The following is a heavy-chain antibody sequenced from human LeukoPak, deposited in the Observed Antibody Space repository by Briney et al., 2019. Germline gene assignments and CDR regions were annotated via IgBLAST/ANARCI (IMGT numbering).Heavy chain of an antibody. CDR2: IIPIFGTA. D-gene: IGHD2-15*01. J-gene: IGHJ4*02. CDR3: ARGGFLSGYFDY. V-gene: IGHV1-69*06. CDR1: GGTFSSYA. Sequence: SVKVSCKASGGTFSSYAISWVRQAPGQGLEWMGGIIPIFGTANYAQKFQGRVTITADKSTSTAYMELSSLRSDDTAVYYCARGGFLSGYFDYWGQGTLVTVSS.